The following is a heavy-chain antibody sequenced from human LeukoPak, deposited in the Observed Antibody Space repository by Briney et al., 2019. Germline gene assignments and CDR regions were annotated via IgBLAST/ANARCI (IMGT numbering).Heavy chain of an antibody. J-gene: IGHJ4*02. D-gene: IGHD4-23*01. V-gene: IGHV4-59*01. CDR3: ARGGWKLGADY. Sequence: KPSETLSLTCTVSGGSISTYYWSWIRQPPGKGLDWIGNIYYSGSTNYNPSLKSRVAISVDTSKNQFSLKLSSVTAADTAVYYCARGGWKLGADYWGQGTLVTASS. CDR1: GGSISTYY. CDR2: IYYSGST.